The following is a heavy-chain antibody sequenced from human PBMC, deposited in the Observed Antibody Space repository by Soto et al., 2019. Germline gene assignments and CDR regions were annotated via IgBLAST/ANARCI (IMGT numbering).Heavy chain of an antibody. V-gene: IGHV3-30-3*01. D-gene: IGHD2-8*01. CDR2: ISYDGSNK. J-gene: IGHJ3*02. Sequence: GGSLRLSCAASGFTFSSYAMHWVRQAPGKGLEWVAVISYDGSNKYYADSAKGRFTISRDNSKNTLYLQMNSLRAEDTAVYYCAGLMGDAFDIWGQGTMVTVSS. CDR3: AGLMGDAFDI. CDR1: GFTFSSYA.